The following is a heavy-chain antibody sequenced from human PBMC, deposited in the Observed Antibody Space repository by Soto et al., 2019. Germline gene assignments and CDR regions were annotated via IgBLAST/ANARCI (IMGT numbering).Heavy chain of an antibody. D-gene: IGHD5-12*01. Sequence: QVQLVESGGGVVQPGRSLRLSCAASGFTFSSYAMHWVRQAPGKGLEWVAVISYDGSNKYYADSVKGRFTISRDNSKNTLYLQMNSLRAEDTAVYYCARVGSGVEMATITLSGYFDYWGQGTLVTVSS. CDR2: ISYDGSNK. CDR3: ARVGSGVEMATITLSGYFDY. V-gene: IGHV3-30-3*01. J-gene: IGHJ4*02. CDR1: GFTFSSYA.